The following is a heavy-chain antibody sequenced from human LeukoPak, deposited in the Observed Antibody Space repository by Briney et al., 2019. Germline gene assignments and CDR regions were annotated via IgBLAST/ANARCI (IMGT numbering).Heavy chain of an antibody. J-gene: IGHJ4*02. CDR1: GXSFSGYA. CDR2: ISYDGINK. V-gene: IGHV3-30-3*01. D-gene: IGHD3-22*01. Sequence: PGGSLRPSCTASGXSFSGYAVHWVRQAPGKGLEWVTLISYDGINKNYADSVKGRFTISRDNSKNTLYLQMNSLRDEDTAVYYCARDRVPYENSHYYWAFDYWGQGTLVTVSS. CDR3: ARDRVPYENSHYYWAFDY.